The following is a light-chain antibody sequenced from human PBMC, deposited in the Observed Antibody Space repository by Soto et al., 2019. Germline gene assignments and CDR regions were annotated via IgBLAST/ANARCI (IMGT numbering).Light chain of an antibody. V-gene: IGKV3-20*01. CDR3: QQYAGSPRT. CDR2: SAS. CDR1: QNLGTLY. J-gene: IGKJ1*01. Sequence: VMRQSPATLSVAPGEGATLSCRASQNLGTLYLAWFQQKSGQAPRLLIYSASRRATGIPDRFTGSGSGTDFTLTINRVEPEDFAVYFCQQYAGSPRTFGQGTKVDIK.